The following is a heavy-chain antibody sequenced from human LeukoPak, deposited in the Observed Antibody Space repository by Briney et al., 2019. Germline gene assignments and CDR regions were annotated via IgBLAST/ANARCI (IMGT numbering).Heavy chain of an antibody. V-gene: IGHV3-7*04. CDR3: ARHMYYSYDY. CDR1: GFTFSNNW. Sequence: GGLRLSCAASGFTFSNNWMTWVRQAPGKGLEWVANIKQDGSETYYVGSVKGRFTISRDNAKNSLFLQMTSLRAEDTAVYYCARHMYYSYDYWGLGALVTVSS. D-gene: IGHD3-10*01. J-gene: IGHJ4*02. CDR2: IKQDGSET.